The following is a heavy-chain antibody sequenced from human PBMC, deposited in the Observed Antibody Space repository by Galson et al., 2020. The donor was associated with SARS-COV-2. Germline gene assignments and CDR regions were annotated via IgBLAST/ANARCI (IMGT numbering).Heavy chain of an antibody. J-gene: IGHJ3*02. CDR2: ISWNSGSI. CDR3: AKMDDAFDI. CDR1: GFTFDDYA. V-gene: IGHV3-9*01. Sequence: GGSLRLSCAASGFTFDDYAMHWVRQAPGKGLEWVSGISWNSGSIGYADSVKGRFTISRDNAKNSLYLQMNSLRAEDTALYYCAKMDDAFDIWGQGTMVTVSS.